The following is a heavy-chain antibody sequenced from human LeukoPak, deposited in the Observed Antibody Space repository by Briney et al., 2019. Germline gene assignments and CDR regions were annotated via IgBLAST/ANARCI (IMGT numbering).Heavy chain of an antibody. CDR2: INWNGGST. J-gene: IGHJ4*02. V-gene: IGHV3-20*04. D-gene: IGHD6-19*01. Sequence: PGGSLRLSCAASGFTFDDYGMSWVRQAPGKGLEWVSGINWNGGSTGYADSVKGRFTISRDNAKNSLYLQMNSLRAEDTALYYCARDRLSGIAVAGTSDAGYWGQGTLVTVSS. CDR1: GFTFDDYG. CDR3: ARDRLSGIAVAGTSDAGY.